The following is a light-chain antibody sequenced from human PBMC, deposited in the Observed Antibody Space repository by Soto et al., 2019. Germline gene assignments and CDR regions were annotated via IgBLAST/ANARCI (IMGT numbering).Light chain of an antibody. CDR3: QQYGSSRT. Sequence: EIVLTQSPGTLSLSPGERDTLSCRASQSVSSSYLAWYQQKPGQPPRLLIYGASSRATGIPDRFSGSGSGTDFTLTISRLEPEDFAVYYCQQYGSSRTFGQGTKVEIK. CDR1: QSVSSSY. V-gene: IGKV3-20*01. J-gene: IGKJ1*01. CDR2: GAS.